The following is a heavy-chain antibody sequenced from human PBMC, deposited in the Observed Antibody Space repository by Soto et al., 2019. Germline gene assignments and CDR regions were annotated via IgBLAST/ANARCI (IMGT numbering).Heavy chain of an antibody. Sequence: SQTLSLTFAISGDSVSSNSAAWNWIRQSPSRGLEWLGRTYYSSKWYNDYPVSVKSRITINPDTSKNQFSLQLNSVTPEDTAVYYRARERGWCSDTDCGRWFVPWGQGTLVTVSS. J-gene: IGHJ5*02. CDR2: TYYSSKWYN. CDR1: GDSVSSNSAA. V-gene: IGHV6-1*01. CDR3: ARERGWCSDTDCGRWFVP. D-gene: IGHD2-8*01.